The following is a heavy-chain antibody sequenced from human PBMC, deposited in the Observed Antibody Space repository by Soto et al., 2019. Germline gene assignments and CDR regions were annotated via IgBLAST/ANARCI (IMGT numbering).Heavy chain of an antibody. D-gene: IGHD3-3*01. V-gene: IGHV3-73*01. J-gene: IGHJ4*02. CDR1: GFTLSGSA. CDR3: AAYAFWSGYSAPDFDY. Sequence: EMQLVESGGGLVQPGGSLKLSCAASGFTLSGSAIHWARQASGKGLEWVGRIRSRGNGYATTYAASVEGRFIVSRDDSKNTAYLQMKSLKTEDTAVYYCAAYAFWSGYSAPDFDYWGQGNMVTVSS. CDR2: IRSRGNGYAT.